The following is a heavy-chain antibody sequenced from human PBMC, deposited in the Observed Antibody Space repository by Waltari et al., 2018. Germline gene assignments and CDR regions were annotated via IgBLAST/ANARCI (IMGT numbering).Heavy chain of an antibody. CDR2: IYDSGST. D-gene: IGHD3-3*01. CDR1: GGSISSYY. J-gene: IGHJ5*02. Sequence: QVQLQESGPGLVKPSETLSLTCTVSGGSISSYYWSWIRQPPGKGLEWIGYIYDSGSTNDNPSHKSRVTISVDTSKNQFSLKLSSVTAADTAVYYCARAPPMNVLRFLDGFDPWGQGTLVTVSS. V-gene: IGHV4-59*01. CDR3: ARAPPMNVLRFLDGFDP.